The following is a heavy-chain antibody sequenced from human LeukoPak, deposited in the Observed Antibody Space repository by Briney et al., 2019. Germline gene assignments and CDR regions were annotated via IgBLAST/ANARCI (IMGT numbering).Heavy chain of an antibody. J-gene: IGHJ4*02. V-gene: IGHV3-30*18. CDR3: AKCRFPGGSCTYYFDY. CDR1: GFTFSSYG. Sequence: GGCLRLSCAASGFTFSSYGMHWVRQAPGKGLEWVAVISYDGSNKYYADSVKGRFTISRDNSKNTLYLQMNSLRAEDTAVYYCAKCRFPGGSCTYYFDYWGQGTLVTVSS. CDR2: ISYDGSNK. D-gene: IGHD2-15*01.